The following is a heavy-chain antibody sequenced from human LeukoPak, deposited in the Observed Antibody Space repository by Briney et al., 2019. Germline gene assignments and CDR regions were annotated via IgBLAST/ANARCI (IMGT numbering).Heavy chain of an antibody. Sequence: GGSLRLSCAASGFTFSSYAMHWVRQAPGKGLEWVAVISYDGSNKYYADSVKGRFTISRDNSKNTLYLQMNSLRAEDTAVYYCARDLPVVGAPGFDYWGQGTLVTVSS. V-gene: IGHV3-30-3*01. CDR3: ARDLPVVGAPGFDY. CDR2: ISYDGSNK. D-gene: IGHD1-26*01. J-gene: IGHJ4*02. CDR1: GFTFSSYA.